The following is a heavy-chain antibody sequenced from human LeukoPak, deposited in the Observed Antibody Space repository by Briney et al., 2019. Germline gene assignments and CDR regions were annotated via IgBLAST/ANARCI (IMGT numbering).Heavy chain of an antibody. CDR1: GGSFSGYY. Sequence: PSETLSLTCAVYGGSFSGYYWSWIRQPPGKGPEWIGEINHSGSTNYSPSLKSRVTISVDTSKNQFSLKLSSVTAADTAVYYCARGRGYCDGGSCDGFDYWGQGTLVTVSS. CDR3: ARGRGYCDGGSCDGFDY. CDR2: INHSGST. D-gene: IGHD2-15*01. V-gene: IGHV4-34*01. J-gene: IGHJ4*02.